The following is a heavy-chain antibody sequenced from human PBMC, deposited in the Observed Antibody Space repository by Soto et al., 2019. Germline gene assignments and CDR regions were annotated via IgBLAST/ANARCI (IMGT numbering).Heavy chain of an antibody. J-gene: IGHJ6*02. CDR3: AKGNGDSSSWYWGSSYYYGMDV. CDR1: GLTFSSYG. CDR2: ISYDGSNK. D-gene: IGHD6-13*01. V-gene: IGHV3-30*18. Sequence: PGGSLRLSCAASGLTFSSYGMHWVRQAPGKGLEWVAVISYDGSNKYYADSVKGRFTISRDNSKNTLYLQMNSLRAEDTAVYYCAKGNGDSSSWYWGSSYYYGMDVWGQGTTVTVSS.